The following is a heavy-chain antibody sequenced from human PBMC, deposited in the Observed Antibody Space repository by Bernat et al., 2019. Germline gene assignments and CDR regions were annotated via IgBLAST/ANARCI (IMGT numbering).Heavy chain of an antibody. J-gene: IGHJ4*02. CDR2: ISYDGSNK. CDR3: AKDYQQLVLDY. V-gene: IGHV3-30*18. D-gene: IGHD6-13*01. CDR1: GFTFSSYG. Sequence: QVQLVESGGGVVQPGRSLRLSCAASGFTFSSYGMHWVRQAPGKGLEWVAVISYDGSNKYYADSVKGRFTISRDNSKNTLYLQMNSLRAEDTAVYYCAKDYQQLVLDYWDQGTLVTVSS.